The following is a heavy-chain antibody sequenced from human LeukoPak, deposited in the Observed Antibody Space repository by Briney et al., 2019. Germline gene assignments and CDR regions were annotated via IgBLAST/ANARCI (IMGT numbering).Heavy chain of an antibody. J-gene: IGHJ4*02. CDR3: ARRLGGGSYGN. D-gene: IGHD1-26*01. CDR1: GSRFTTYR. CDR2: IYHGDSDT. Sequence: GEPLNISCKGSGSRFTTYRIGWAGQLPGKGLNGRGIIYHGDSDTRYSPSFQGQVTISADKSISTAYLQWSSLKASDTAMYYCARRLGGGSYGNGGQGTLVTVS. V-gene: IGHV5-51*01.